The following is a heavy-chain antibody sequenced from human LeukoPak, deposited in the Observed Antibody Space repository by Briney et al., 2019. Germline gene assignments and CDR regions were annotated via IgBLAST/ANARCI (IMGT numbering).Heavy chain of an antibody. V-gene: IGHV3-30*04. Sequence: GRSLRLSCAASGFTFSSYAMHWVRQAPGKGLEWVAVISYDGSNKYYADSVKGRFTISGDNSKNTLYLQMNSLRAEDTAVYYCARDLRHSSTDYWGQGTLVTVSS. J-gene: IGHJ4*02. CDR2: ISYDGSNK. CDR1: GFTFSSYA. CDR3: ARDLRHSSTDY. D-gene: IGHD6-19*01.